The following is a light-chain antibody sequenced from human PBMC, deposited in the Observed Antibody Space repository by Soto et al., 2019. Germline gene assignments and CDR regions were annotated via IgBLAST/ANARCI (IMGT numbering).Light chain of an antibody. V-gene: IGLV1-51*02. CDR2: ENN. CDR1: SSNIGNNY. CDR3: GTWDSSLSAV. J-gene: IGLJ2*01. Sequence: QPVLTQPPSVSAAPGQKVTISCSGSSSNIGNNYVSWYQQLPGTAPKLLIYENNKRPSGIPDRFSGSKSGTSATLGITGLQTGDEAEYYCGTWDSSLSAVFGGGTKLTVL.